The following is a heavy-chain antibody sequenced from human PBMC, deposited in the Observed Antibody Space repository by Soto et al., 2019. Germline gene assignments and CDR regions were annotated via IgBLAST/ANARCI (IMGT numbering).Heavy chain of an antibody. CDR3: TRHAVSISGGVLVHHWFVP. CDR2: IYPGDSDT. Sequence: GESLKISCKGSGYSFTSYWIAWVRQMPGKGLEWMGIIYPGDSDTRYSPSFQGQVTISADKSISIVYIQWSSLKASDTATYFCTRHAVSISGGVLVHHWFVPRCPGTLVNVFS. CDR1: GYSFTSYW. V-gene: IGHV5-51*01. D-gene: IGHD2-21*01. J-gene: IGHJ5*02.